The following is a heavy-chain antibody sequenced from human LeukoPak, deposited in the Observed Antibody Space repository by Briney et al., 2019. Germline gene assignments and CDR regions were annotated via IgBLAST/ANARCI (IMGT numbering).Heavy chain of an antibody. J-gene: IGHJ4*02. V-gene: IGHV3-30-3*01. D-gene: IGHD6-19*01. Sequence: PGRSLRLSCAASGFTFGAYAMHWVRQSPGKGLEWVALISYDGNNEWYADSVKGRFTVSRDNSKNTLYLQMNSLRVEDTAVYYCAREQAVAGHANWGQGTLVTVSS. CDR3: AREQAVAGHAN. CDR1: GFTFGAYA. CDR2: ISYDGNNE.